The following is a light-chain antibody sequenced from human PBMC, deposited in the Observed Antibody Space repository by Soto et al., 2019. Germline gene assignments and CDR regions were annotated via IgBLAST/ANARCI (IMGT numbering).Light chain of an antibody. CDR3: SSYAGSNNYV. CDR2: EIT. V-gene: IGLV2-8*01. Sequence: QSVLTQPPSASGSPGQSVTISCTGTSSDLGGYNFVSWYQHHPDKAPKLMIYEITKRPSGVPARFSGSKSDNTASLTVSGLQAEDDADYYCSSYAGSNNYVFGTGTKLTVL. CDR1: SSDLGGYNF. J-gene: IGLJ1*01.